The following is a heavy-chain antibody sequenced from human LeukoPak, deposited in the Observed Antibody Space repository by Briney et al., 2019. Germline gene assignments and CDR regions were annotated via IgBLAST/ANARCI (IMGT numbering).Heavy chain of an antibody. CDR1: GGTFSSYA. Sequence: GASVKVSCKASGGTFSSYAISWVRQAPGQGLEWMGGIIPIFGTANYAQKFQGRVTITADESTSTAYMELSSLRSEDTAVYYCARCHSPYYDILTGYWDGYYYYGMDVWGQGTTVTVSS. CDR3: ARCHSPYYDILTGYWDGYYYYGMDV. V-gene: IGHV1-69*13. CDR2: IIPIFGTA. J-gene: IGHJ6*02. D-gene: IGHD3-9*01.